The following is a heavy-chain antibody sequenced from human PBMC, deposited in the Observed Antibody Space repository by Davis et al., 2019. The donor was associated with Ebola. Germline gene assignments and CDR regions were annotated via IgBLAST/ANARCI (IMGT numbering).Heavy chain of an antibody. V-gene: IGHV3-9*01. CDR2: ISWNSGSI. J-gene: IGHJ6*02. D-gene: IGHD2-2*01. Sequence: SLKISCAASGFTFDDYAMHWVRQAPGKGLEWVSGISWNSGSIGYADSVKGRFTISRDNAKNSLYLQMNSLRAEDTAVYYCARDLIVVVPAAILYYYYGMDVWGQGTTVTVSS. CDR1: GFTFDDYA. CDR3: ARDLIVVVPAAILYYYYGMDV.